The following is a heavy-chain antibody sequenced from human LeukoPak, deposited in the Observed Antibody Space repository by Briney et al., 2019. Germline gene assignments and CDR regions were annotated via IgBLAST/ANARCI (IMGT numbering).Heavy chain of an antibody. V-gene: IGHV1-8*03. CDR1: GYTFTNFD. D-gene: IGHD1-7*01. J-gene: IGHJ6*03. Sequence: ASVTVSLTTSGYTFTNFDINWVRQASGHGLEWMGWMNPNSGNTGYAQKFQGRVTITRNTSISTAYMELSSLRSEDTAVYYCARAPSWNYNRYYYYYVDVWGRGTTVTVSS. CDR3: ARAPSWNYNRYYYYYVDV. CDR2: MNPNSGNT.